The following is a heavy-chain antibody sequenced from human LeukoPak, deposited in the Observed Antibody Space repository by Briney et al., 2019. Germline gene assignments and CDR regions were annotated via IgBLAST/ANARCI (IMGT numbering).Heavy chain of an antibody. J-gene: IGHJ4*02. CDR1: GGSISSSSYY. V-gene: IGHV4-39*01. D-gene: IGHD6-19*01. CDR3: ARGWKWLVRDFPFGY. Sequence: KTSETLSLTCTVSGGSISSSSYYWGWIRQPPGKGLEWIGSIYYSGSTYYNPSLKSRVTISVDTSKNQFSLKLSSVTAADTAVYYCARGWKWLVRDFPFGYWGQGTLVTVSS. CDR2: IYYSGST.